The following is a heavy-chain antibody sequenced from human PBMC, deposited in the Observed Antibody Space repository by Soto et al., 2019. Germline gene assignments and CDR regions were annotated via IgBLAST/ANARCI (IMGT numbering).Heavy chain of an antibody. V-gene: IGHV5-51*01. CDR1: GYSFTSYC. Sequence: PGESLKISCKGSGYSFTSYCIGWVRQMPGKGLEWMGIIYPGDSYTNYSPSFQGHVTISADKSISTAYLQWSSLKASDTAMYYCARLPGIVGATELYYYYGMDVWGQGTTVTVSS. J-gene: IGHJ6*02. D-gene: IGHD1-26*01. CDR2: IYPGDSYT. CDR3: ARLPGIVGATELYYYYGMDV.